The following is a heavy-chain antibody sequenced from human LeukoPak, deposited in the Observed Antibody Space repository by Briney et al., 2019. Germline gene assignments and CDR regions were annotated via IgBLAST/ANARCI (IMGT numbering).Heavy chain of an antibody. CDR3: ARGLQENLAWLTAFSAFDI. D-gene: IGHD6-19*01. V-gene: IGHV1-18*01. CDR1: GYTFTSYV. CDR2: ISAYNGNT. J-gene: IGHJ3*02. Sequence: RASVKVSCKPSGYTFTSYVISWVRPAPGQGLEWMGWISAYNGNTNYAQKVQGRVTMTTDTSTSTAYMELRSLRSDDTAVYYCARGLQENLAWLTAFSAFDIWGQGKMVTVSS.